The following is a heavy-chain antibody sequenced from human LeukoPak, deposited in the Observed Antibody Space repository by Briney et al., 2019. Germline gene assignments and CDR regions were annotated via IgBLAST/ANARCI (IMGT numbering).Heavy chain of an antibody. J-gene: IGHJ5*02. V-gene: IGHV4-34*01. CDR2: INHSGST. D-gene: IGHD6-13*01. CDR1: GGSFSGYY. Sequence: SETLSLTCAVYGGSFSGYYWSWIRQPPGKGLEWIGEINHSGSTNYNPSLKSRVTISVDTSKNQFYLKLSSVTAADTAVYYCARGRFWQQLVPANWFDPWGQGTLVTVSS. CDR3: ARGRFWQQLVPANWFDP.